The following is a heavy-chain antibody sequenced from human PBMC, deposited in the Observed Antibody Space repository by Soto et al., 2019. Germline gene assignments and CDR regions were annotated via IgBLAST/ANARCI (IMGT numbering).Heavy chain of an antibody. J-gene: IGHJ4*02. V-gene: IGHV3-33*01. CDR2: IWYDGSNK. D-gene: IGHD6-13*01. CDR3: ARDTAAGTPLGPGY. Sequence: GGSLRLSCAASGFTFSSYGMHWVRQAPGKGLEWVAVIWYDGSNKYYADSVKGRFTISRDNSKNTLYLQMNSLRAEDTAVYYCARDTAAGTPLGPGYCRQGTLVTVCS. CDR1: GFTFSSYG.